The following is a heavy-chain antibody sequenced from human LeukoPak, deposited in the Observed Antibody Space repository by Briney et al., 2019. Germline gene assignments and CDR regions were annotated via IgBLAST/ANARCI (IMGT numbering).Heavy chain of an antibody. CDR2: INLSDDST. V-gene: IGHV1-46*01. D-gene: IGHD3-22*01. CDR1: GYTFTSYY. Sequence: ASVTVSCKASGYTFTSYYIHWVRQAPGQGIEWMGIINLSDDSTTYAQQFQGRVTMTRDTSSSTVYMELSSLRSEDTAVYYCARRDYHGSSAFLDYWGQGTLVTVSS. J-gene: IGHJ4*02. CDR3: ARRDYHGSSAFLDY.